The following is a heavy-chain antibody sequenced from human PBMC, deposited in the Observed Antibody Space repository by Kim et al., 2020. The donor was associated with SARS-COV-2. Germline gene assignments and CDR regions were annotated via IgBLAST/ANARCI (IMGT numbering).Heavy chain of an antibody. D-gene: IGHD6-13*01. J-gene: IGHJ5*02. V-gene: IGHV4-59*11. CDR1: GGSISSHY. Sequence: SETLSLTCTVSGGSISSHYWSWIRQPPGKGLEWIGYIYYSGSTNYNPSLKSRVTISVDTSKNQFSLKLSSVTAADTAVYYCAREKRIAAAGTRWFDPWGQGTLVTVSS. CDR2: IYYSGST. CDR3: AREKRIAAAGTRWFDP.